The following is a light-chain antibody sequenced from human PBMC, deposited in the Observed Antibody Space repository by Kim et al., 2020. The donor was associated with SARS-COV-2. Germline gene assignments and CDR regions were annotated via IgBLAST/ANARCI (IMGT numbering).Light chain of an antibody. CDR2: DVS. Sequence: QSALTQPASVSGSPGQSITISCTGTSSDVGGGYNYVSWYQRHPGKAPKLMIYDVSNRPSGVSNRFSGSKSGNTASLTISGLQAEDEADYYCSSYTTSTTVVFGGGTQLTVL. V-gene: IGLV2-14*03. CDR3: SSYTTSTTVV. J-gene: IGLJ2*01. CDR1: SSDVGGGYNY.